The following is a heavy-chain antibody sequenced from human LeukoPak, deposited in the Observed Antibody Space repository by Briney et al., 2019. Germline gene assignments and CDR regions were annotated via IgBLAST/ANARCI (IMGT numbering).Heavy chain of an antibody. J-gene: IGHJ6*03. CDR2: ISTYNGNT. Sequence: ASVKVSCKASGYTFTNYGISWVRQAPGQGLEWMGWISTYNGNTNYVQKLQGRVTMTTDTSTSTAYMELRSLRSDDTAVYYCAREKIAAADAYMDVWGKGTTVTISS. V-gene: IGHV1-18*01. CDR1: GYTFTNYG. CDR3: AREKIAAADAYMDV. D-gene: IGHD6-13*01.